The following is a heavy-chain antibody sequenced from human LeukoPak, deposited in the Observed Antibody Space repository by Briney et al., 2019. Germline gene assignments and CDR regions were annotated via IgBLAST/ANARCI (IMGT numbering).Heavy chain of an antibody. J-gene: IGHJ6*03. Sequence: GGSLRLSCAASGCTFSSFDMHRVRQPTGQGLEWVSTIGTASDTYYPGSVEGRFTLSRDNAKNSLYLQMNSLTAGDTAVYYCARGPPRGKYYYMDVWGKGTTVTVSS. CDR2: IGTASDT. D-gene: IGHD1-1*01. CDR3: ARGPPRGKYYYMDV. CDR1: GCTFSSFD. V-gene: IGHV3-13*01.